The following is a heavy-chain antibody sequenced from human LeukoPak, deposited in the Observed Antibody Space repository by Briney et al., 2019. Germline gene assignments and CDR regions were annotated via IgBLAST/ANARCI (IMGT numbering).Heavy chain of an antibody. CDR2: IYPRDSDT. CDR1: GYSFTSYW. D-gene: IGHD3-22*01. CDR3: ARKWGYDRSGYPDY. J-gene: IGHJ4*02. Sequence: GESLKISCKGSGYSFTSYWIGWVRQKPGKGLEWMGIIYPRDSDTRYSPSFEGQVTISADKSISTAYLQWSSLKASDTAMYYCARKWGYDRSGYPDYWGQGTLVTVSS. V-gene: IGHV5-51*01.